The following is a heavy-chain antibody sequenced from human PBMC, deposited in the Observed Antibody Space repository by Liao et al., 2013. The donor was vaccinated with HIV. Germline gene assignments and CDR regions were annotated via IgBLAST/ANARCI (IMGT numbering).Heavy chain of an antibody. D-gene: IGHD3-10*01. Sequence: QVQLQQWGAGLLKPSETLSLTCAVYGGSFSGYYWSWIRQPPGKGLEWIGEINHSGSTNYNPSLKSRVTISVDTSKNQFSLKLSSVTAADTAVYYCARGILWFGEFVSVKNWFDPWGQGTLVTISS. J-gene: IGHJ5*02. CDR2: INHSGST. CDR3: ARGILWFGEFVSVKNWFDP. CDR1: GGSFSGYY. V-gene: IGHV4-34*01.